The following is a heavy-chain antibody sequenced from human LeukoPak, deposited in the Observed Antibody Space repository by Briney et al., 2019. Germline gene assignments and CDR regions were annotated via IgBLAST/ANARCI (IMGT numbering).Heavy chain of an antibody. V-gene: IGHV3-23*01. CDR3: AKDLWALFDY. CDR2: ISGSGGST. J-gene: IGHJ4*02. CDR1: GFTFSNYW. D-gene: IGHD2/OR15-2a*01. Sequence: GGSLRLSCVVSGFTFSNYWMTWVRQAPGKGLEWVSAISGSGGSTYYADSVKGRFTISRDNSKNTLYLQMNSLRAEDTAVYYCAKDLWALFDYWGQGTLVTVSS.